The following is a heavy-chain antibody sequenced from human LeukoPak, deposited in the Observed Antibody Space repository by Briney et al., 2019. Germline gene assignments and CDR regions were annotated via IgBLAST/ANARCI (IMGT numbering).Heavy chain of an antibody. CDR3: ARGIAAAGEVYYYYMDV. V-gene: IGHV1-18*01. CDR2: ISGYNGNT. CDR1: GYTFTNYG. Sequence: ASVKVSCKASGYTFTNYGISWVRQAPGQGLEWMGWISGYNGNTNYAQKLQGRVTMTTDTSTSTAYMELGSLRSDDTAVYYCARGIAAAGEVYYYYMDVWGKGTTVTVSS. D-gene: IGHD6-13*01. J-gene: IGHJ6*03.